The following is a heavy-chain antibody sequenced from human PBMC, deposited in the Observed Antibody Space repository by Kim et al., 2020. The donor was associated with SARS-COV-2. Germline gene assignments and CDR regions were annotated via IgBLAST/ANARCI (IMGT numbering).Heavy chain of an antibody. CDR2: IKQDGSEK. Sequence: GGSLRLSCAASGFTFSSYWMSWVRQAPGKGLEWVANIKQDGSEKYYVDSVKGRFTISRDNAKNSLYLQMNSLRDEETAVYYCARGGAESSGYYSSRFDYWGQGALVAVSS. CDR3: ARGGAESSGYYSSRFDY. CDR1: GFTFSSYW. J-gene: IGHJ4*02. V-gene: IGHV3-7*01. D-gene: IGHD3-22*01.